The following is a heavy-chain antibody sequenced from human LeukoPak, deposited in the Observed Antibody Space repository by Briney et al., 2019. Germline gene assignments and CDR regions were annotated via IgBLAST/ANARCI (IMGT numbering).Heavy chain of an antibody. CDR3: ARSSRKNGMYV. V-gene: IGHV4-39*01. D-gene: IGHD2-2*01. J-gene: IGHJ6*02. Sequence: SETLSLTCTVSGGSISSSSYYWGWIRQPPGKGLEWIGSIYYSGSTYYNPSLESRVTISVDTSKNQFSLKLSPVTAADTAVYYCARSSRKNGMYVWGQGTTVTVS. CDR1: GGSISSSSYY. CDR2: IYYSGST.